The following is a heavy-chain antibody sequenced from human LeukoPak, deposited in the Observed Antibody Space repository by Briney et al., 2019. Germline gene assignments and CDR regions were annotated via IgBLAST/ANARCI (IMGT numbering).Heavy chain of an antibody. J-gene: IGHJ4*02. CDR3: ARGGSYSLAIGY. CDR1: GFTFSSYS. D-gene: IGHD1-26*01. CDR2: ISSSGSTI. V-gene: IGHV3-48*01. Sequence: PGGSLRLSCAASGFTFSSYSMNWVRQAPGKGLEWVSYISSSGSTIYYADSVKGRFTISRDNAKNSLYLQMNSLRAEDTAVYFCARGGSYSLAIGYWGQGTLVTVSS.